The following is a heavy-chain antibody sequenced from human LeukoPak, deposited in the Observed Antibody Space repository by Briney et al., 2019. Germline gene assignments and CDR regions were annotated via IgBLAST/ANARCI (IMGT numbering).Heavy chain of an antibody. J-gene: IGHJ4*02. D-gene: IGHD2-15*01. Sequence: GGSLRLSCAASGFTFTGSAMGWVRQAPGKGLEWVSSISGTGASTYYADSVKGRFTISRDNSKDTLYLQMNSLRADDTAVYYCAKDRGFSGNCYGFDSWGQGTLVTVSS. CDR2: ISGTGAST. CDR3: AKDRGFSGNCYGFDS. V-gene: IGHV3-23*01. CDR1: GFTFTGSA.